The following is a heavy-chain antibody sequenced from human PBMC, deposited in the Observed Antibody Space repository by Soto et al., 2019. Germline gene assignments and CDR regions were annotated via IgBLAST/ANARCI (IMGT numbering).Heavy chain of an antibody. CDR1: GGSISSYY. D-gene: IGHD1-26*01. V-gene: IGHV4-59*01. CDR3: ARGGLTNWFDP. CDR2: IYYSGST. J-gene: IGHJ5*02. Sequence: SETLSLTCTVSGGSISSYYWNWIRQPPGKGLEWIGYIYYSGSTNYNPSLKSRVTISVDTSKNQFSLKLSSVTAADTAVYYCARGGLTNWFDPWGQGTLVTVSS.